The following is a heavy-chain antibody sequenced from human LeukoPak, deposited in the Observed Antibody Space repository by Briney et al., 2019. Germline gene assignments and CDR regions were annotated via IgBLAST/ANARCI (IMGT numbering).Heavy chain of an antibody. J-gene: IGHJ4*02. CDR3: ARMFTNYGLAFDS. D-gene: IGHD2-8*01. Sequence: GGSLRLSYVASGFTFINYEMTWVRQAPGKGLEWVSYMSGSGRTIYYADSVKGRVTISRDNAKNSLYLQMNSLRAEDTAVYYCARMFTNYGLAFDSWGQGTLVTVSS. CDR1: GFTFINYE. CDR2: MSGSGRTI. V-gene: IGHV3-48*03.